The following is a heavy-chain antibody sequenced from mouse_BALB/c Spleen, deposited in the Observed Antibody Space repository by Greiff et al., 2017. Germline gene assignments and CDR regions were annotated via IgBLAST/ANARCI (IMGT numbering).Heavy chain of an antibody. D-gene: IGHD1-1*01. CDR3: ARGITTVVPGFAY. CDR1: GFTFSSFG. CDR2: ISSGSSTI. Sequence: EVKLQESGGGLVQPGGSRKLSCAASGFTFSSFGMHWVRQAPEKGLEWVAYISSGSSTIYYADTVKGRFTISRDNPKNTLFLQMTSLRSEDTAMYYCARGITTVVPGFAYWGQGTLVTVSA. V-gene: IGHV5-17*02. J-gene: IGHJ3*01.